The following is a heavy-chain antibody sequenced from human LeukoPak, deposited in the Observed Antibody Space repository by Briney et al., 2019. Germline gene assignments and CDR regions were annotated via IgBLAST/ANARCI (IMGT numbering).Heavy chain of an antibody. CDR2: IYYSGNT. J-gene: IGHJ6*02. CDR1: GGSINNGYYY. D-gene: IGHD3-3*02. Sequence: SQTLSLTCTVSGGSINNGYYYWTWIRQPPGGGLESIGYIYYSGNTYYNPSLKSRATISLDTSKNQFSLKLSSVTAADTAVYYCAREDPGNHIRGIDVWGQGTTVIVSS. V-gene: IGHV4-30-4*01. CDR3: AREDPGNHIRGIDV.